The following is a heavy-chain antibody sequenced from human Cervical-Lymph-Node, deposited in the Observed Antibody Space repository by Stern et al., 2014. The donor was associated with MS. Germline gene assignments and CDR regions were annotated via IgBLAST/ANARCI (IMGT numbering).Heavy chain of an antibody. D-gene: IGHD1-1*01. CDR2: CNPRGSRT. Sequence: QVQLVQSGAAMRKPGASVKISCEASGYTFNSYYIHWVRQPLGQGLEWVALCNPRGSRTTYAQRFQGRVTVTGDTSTSTVYMELTGLKSEDTAVYYCARVLSLATSDSWGQGTLVVVSS. CDR3: ARVLSLATSDS. J-gene: IGHJ4*02. CDR1: GYTFNSYY. V-gene: IGHV1-46*02.